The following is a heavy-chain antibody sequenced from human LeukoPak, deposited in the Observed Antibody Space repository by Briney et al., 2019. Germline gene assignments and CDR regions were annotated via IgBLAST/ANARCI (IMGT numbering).Heavy chain of an antibody. CDR1: GFTFSDYY. CDR3: AKRGVVIRVILVGFHKEAYYFDS. D-gene: IGHD3-22*01. CDR2: ISSRGKTT. Sequence: GGSLRLSCAASGFTFSDYYMSWIRQAPGKGLEWLSYISSRGKTTHFADSVKGRFSVSRDNTNNTLYVQMNSLRAEDTAVYFCAKRGVVIRVILVGFHKEAYYFDSWGQGALVTVSS. J-gene: IGHJ4*02. V-gene: IGHV3-11*01.